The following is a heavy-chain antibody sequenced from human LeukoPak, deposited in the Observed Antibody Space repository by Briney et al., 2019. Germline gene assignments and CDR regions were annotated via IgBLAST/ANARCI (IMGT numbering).Heavy chain of an antibody. J-gene: IGHJ5*02. CDR1: GYTFTGYY. Sequence: ASVKVSCKASGYTFTGYYMHWVRQAPGQGLEWMGWISPNSGGTNYAQQFQGRVTMTRDTSISTAYMELSRLRSDDPAVYYCARDQRYCSGGSCYPDWFDPWGQGTLVTVSS. D-gene: IGHD2-15*01. V-gene: IGHV1-2*02. CDR2: ISPNSGGT. CDR3: ARDQRYCSGGSCYPDWFDP.